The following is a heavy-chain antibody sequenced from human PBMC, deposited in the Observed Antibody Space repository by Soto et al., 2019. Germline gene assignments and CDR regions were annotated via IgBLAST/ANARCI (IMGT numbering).Heavy chain of an antibody. J-gene: IGHJ4*02. CDR1: GFSLSTSAVG. CDR3: AHSLLETNSGWYVRFDY. CDR2: IYWDDDK. V-gene: IGHV2-5*02. D-gene: IGHD6-19*01. Sequence: QITLKESGPPLVKPTQTLTLTCTFSGFSLSTSAVGVGWIRQPPGKALEWLALIYWDDDKRYSPSLKSRLTVTKDTSKNQVVLTMTNMDPVDTATYYCAHSLLETNSGWYVRFDYWGQGTLVTVSS.